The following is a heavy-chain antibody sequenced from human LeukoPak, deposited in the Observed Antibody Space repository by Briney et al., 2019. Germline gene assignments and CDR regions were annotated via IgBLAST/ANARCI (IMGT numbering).Heavy chain of an antibody. CDR3: ARDPYYGDYVV. Sequence: GGSLRLSCAASGFTFSSYEMNWVRQAPGKGLEWVSYISSSGSTIYYADSVKGRFTISRDNAKNSLYLQMNSLRAEDAAVYYCARDPYYGDYVVWGQGTLVTVSS. J-gene: IGHJ4*02. V-gene: IGHV3-48*03. CDR1: GFTFSSYE. D-gene: IGHD4-17*01. CDR2: ISSSGSTI.